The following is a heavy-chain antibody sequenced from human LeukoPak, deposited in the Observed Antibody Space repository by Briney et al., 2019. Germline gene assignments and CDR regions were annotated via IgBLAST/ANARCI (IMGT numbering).Heavy chain of an antibody. CDR2: IIPIFGTA. Sequence: GSSETVPCKASGGTFSSYAISWVRQAPGQGLEWMGRIIPIFGTANHAQKFQGRVTITTDESTSTAYMELSSLRSEDTAVYYCASIRRYSGSYTFDYWGQGTLVTVSS. CDR3: ASIRRYSGSYTFDY. V-gene: IGHV1-69*05. D-gene: IGHD1-26*01. J-gene: IGHJ4*02. CDR1: GGTFSSYA.